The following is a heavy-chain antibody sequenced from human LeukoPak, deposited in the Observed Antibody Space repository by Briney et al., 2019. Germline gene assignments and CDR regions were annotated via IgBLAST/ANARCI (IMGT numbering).Heavy chain of an antibody. J-gene: IGHJ4*02. CDR3: ARDRIAVAGSSVKGVDY. Sequence: GASVTVSCKASGYTFTSYGISWVRQAPGQGLEWMGWISAYNGNTNYAQKLQGRVTMTTDTSTSTAYMEPRSLRSDDTAVYYCARDRIAVAGSSVKGVDYWGQGTLVTVSS. CDR1: GYTFTSYG. D-gene: IGHD6-19*01. CDR2: ISAYNGNT. V-gene: IGHV1-18*01.